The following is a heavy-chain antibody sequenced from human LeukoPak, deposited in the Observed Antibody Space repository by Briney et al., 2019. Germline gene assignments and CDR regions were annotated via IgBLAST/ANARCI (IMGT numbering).Heavy chain of an antibody. CDR1: GYTFTSYY. J-gene: IGHJ4*02. Sequence: GASVKVSCKASGYTFTSYYMHWVRQAPGQGLEWMGIINPSGGSTSYAQKFQGRVTMTRDTSTNTVYMELSSLRSEDTAVYYCARALYYYDSSGEVDYWGQGTLVTVSS. CDR3: ARALYYYDSSGEVDY. V-gene: IGHV1-46*01. D-gene: IGHD3-22*01. CDR2: INPSGGST.